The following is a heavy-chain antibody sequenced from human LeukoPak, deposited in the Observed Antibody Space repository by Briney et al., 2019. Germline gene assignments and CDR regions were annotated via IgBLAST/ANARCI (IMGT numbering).Heavy chain of an antibody. J-gene: IGHJ4*02. V-gene: IGHV1-18*01. Sequence: ASVKVSCKASGYTFTSYGISWVRQAPGQGVEWMGWISAYNGNTNYAQKLQGRVTMTTDTSTSTAYMELRSLRSDDTAVYYCARAGGLLWFGESFPLDYWGQGTLVTVSS. CDR3: ARAGGLLWFGESFPLDY. CDR1: GYTFTSYG. CDR2: ISAYNGNT. D-gene: IGHD3-10*01.